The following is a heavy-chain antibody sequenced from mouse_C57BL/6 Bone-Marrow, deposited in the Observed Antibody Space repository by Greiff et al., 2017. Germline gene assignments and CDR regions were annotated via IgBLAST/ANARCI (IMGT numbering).Heavy chain of an antibody. J-gene: IGHJ2*01. V-gene: IGHV1-80*01. CDR1: GYAFSTYW. CDR2: IYPGAGDT. CDR3: ARDWDYFDY. Sequence: QVQLKQSGAELVKPGASVKISCKVSGYAFSTYWMNWVKQRPGKGLEWIGQIYPGAGDTNYNEKFKGKATLTADKSSSTAYRQLSILTSEVSAVYFCARDWDYFDYWGQGTTLTVSS. D-gene: IGHD4-1*01.